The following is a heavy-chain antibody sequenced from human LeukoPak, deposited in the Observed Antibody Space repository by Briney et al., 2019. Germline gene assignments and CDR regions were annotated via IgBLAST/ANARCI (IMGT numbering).Heavy chain of an antibody. Sequence: GGSLRLSCAASGFTFSSYSMNWVRQAPGKGLEWFSSISSSSSYIYYADSVKGRFTISRDNAKNSLYLQMNSLRAEDTAVYYCARVSGIAARQGKDWFDPWGQGTLVTVSS. V-gene: IGHV3-21*01. D-gene: IGHD6-6*01. CDR2: ISSSSSYI. J-gene: IGHJ5*02. CDR1: GFTFSSYS. CDR3: ARVSGIAARQGKDWFDP.